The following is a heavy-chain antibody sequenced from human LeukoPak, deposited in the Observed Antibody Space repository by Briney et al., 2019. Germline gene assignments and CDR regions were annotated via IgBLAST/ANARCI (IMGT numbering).Heavy chain of an antibody. Sequence: ASVKVSCKASGYTFTGYYMHWVRQAPGQGLEWMGWINPNSGGTNYAQKFQGRVTMTRDTSISTAYLDLSSLRSDDTAVFYCARGGPVLRYFAWQLTDAFYIWGQGTMATVSS. CDR2: INPNSGGT. J-gene: IGHJ3*02. V-gene: IGHV1-2*02. CDR1: GYTFTGYY. D-gene: IGHD3-9*01. CDR3: ARGGPVLRYFAWQLTDAFYI.